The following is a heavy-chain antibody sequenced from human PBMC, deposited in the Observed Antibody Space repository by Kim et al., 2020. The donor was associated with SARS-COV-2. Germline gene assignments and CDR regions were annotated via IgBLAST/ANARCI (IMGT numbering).Heavy chain of an antibody. CDR2: IAYAGSTH. CDR3: ARGPWSRRRGLTCSYYGIDV. J-gene: IGHJ6*02. CDR1: GFTFSSCA. V-gene: IGHV3-30-3*01. Sequence: GGSLRLSCAASGFTFSSCAIHWGRQAPGKGLEWVAGIAYAGSTHNSADSVKGRFTISRENAKNILYLQMNSLRAEDTALYYCARGPWSRRRGLTCSYYGIDVWGQGTTVTVSS. D-gene: IGHD3-10*01.